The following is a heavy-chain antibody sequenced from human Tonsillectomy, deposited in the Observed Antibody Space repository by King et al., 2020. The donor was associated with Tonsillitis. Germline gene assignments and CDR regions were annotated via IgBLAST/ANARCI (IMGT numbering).Heavy chain of an antibody. J-gene: IGHJ4*02. CDR3: ARTAHYYDSSGYSSFYFDY. CDR2: IYYSGST. Sequence: VQLQESGPGLVKPSQTLSLTCTVSCGSISSGGYYWSWIRQHPGKGLEWIGYIYYSGSTYYNPSLKSRVTISVDTSKNQFSLKLSSVIAPDTAVYYCARTAHYYDSSGYSSFYFDYWGQGTLVTVSS. V-gene: IGHV4-31*03. CDR1: CGSISSGGYY. D-gene: IGHD3-22*01.